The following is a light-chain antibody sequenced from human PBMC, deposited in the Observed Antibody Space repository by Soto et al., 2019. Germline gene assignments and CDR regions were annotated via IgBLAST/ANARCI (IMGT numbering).Light chain of an antibody. J-gene: IGLJ1*01. CDR3: SSYTTISTYV. CDR2: EVS. Sequence: QSVLTQPASVSGSPGQSITISCTVTSSDVGGYNYVSWYQQHPGKAPKLMLYEVSNRPSGVSNRFSGSKSGNTASLTISGLQAEDEADYYCSSYTTISTYVFGTGTKVT. V-gene: IGLV2-14*01. CDR1: SSDVGGYNY.